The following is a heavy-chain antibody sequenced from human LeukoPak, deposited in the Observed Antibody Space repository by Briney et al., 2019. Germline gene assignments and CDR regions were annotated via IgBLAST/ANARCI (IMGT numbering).Heavy chain of an antibody. CDR2: IKQDGSEK. J-gene: IGHJ6*03. Sequence: PGGSLRLSCAASGFTFSSYEMNWVRQAPGKGLEWVANIKQDGSEKYYVDSVKGRFTISRDNAKNSLYLQMNSLRAEDTAVYYCARVRDGYGYYYYYYMDVWGKGTTVTISS. D-gene: IGHD5-24*01. CDR3: ARVRDGYGYYYYYYMDV. CDR1: GFTFSSYE. V-gene: IGHV3-7*01.